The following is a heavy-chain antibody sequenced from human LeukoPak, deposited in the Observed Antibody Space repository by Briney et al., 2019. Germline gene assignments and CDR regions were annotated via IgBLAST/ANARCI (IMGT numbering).Heavy chain of an antibody. J-gene: IGHJ2*01. V-gene: IGHV4-39*07. CDR2: IHYSGST. Sequence: SETLSLTCSVSGGSISRNTHYCGWIRQPPGKGLEWIGSIHYSGSTYYNPSLKSRVTISVDTSKNQFSLKLSSVTAADTAVYYCARDRGDYVSSPYWCFDLWGRGTLVTVSS. CDR3: ARDRGDYVSSPYWCFDL. D-gene: IGHD4-17*01. CDR1: GGSISRNTHY.